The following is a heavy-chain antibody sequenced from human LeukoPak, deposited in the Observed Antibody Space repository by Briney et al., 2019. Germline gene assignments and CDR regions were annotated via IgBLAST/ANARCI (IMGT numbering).Heavy chain of an antibody. CDR3: AKDRYSSSWYYFDY. J-gene: IGHJ4*02. V-gene: IGHV3-9*01. CDR1: GFTFDDYA. CDR2: ISWNSGSI. D-gene: IGHD6-13*01. Sequence: GRSLRLSCAASGFTFDDYAMHWVRHAPGKGLEWVSGISWNSGSIGYADSVKGRFTISRDNAKNSLYLQMNSLRAEDTALYYCAKDRYSSSWYYFDYWGQGTLVTVSS.